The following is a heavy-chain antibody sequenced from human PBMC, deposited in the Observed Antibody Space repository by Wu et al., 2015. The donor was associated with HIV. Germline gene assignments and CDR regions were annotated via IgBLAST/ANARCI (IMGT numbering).Heavy chain of an antibody. CDR2: ISAYNGNT. CDR1: GYTFTSYG. J-gene: IGHJ6*02. Sequence: QVQLVQSGAEVKKPGASVKVSCKASGYTFTSYGISWVRQAPGQGLEWMGWISAYNGNTNYAQKLQGQSHHDHKTHPRSTAYKMEPEEPLRSLTHGRVNYCVRDQQWPTEKILNHYYGLWTSGANGTT. V-gene: IGHV1-18*01. CDR3: VRDQQWPTEKILNHYYGLWTS. D-gene: IGHD6-19*01.